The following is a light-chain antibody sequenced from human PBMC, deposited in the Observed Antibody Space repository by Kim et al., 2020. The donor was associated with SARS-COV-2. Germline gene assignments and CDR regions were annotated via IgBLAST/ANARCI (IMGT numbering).Light chain of an antibody. CDR3: SSYTSSSTLV. V-gene: IGLV2-14*03. CDR1: SSDVGGYNY. J-gene: IGLJ3*02. Sequence: GQSITISCTGTSSDVGGYNYVSWYQQHPGKAPKLMIYDVSNRPSGVSKRFSGSKSGNTASLTISGLQAEDEADYYCSSYTSSSTLVFGGGTKLTVL. CDR2: DVS.